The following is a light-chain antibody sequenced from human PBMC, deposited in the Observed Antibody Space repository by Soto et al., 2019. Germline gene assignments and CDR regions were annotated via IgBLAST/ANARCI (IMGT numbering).Light chain of an antibody. V-gene: IGKV1-6*01. Sequence: AIQMTQSPSSLSASVGDRVTVTCRASQGIRNDLGWYQQKAGTAPRLLIYAASNLQNGVPSRFRGSGFGTNFTLTISSLQPEDFATYYCLQDYNYPWTFGQGTKVEIK. CDR2: AAS. J-gene: IGKJ1*01. CDR1: QGIRND. CDR3: LQDYNYPWT.